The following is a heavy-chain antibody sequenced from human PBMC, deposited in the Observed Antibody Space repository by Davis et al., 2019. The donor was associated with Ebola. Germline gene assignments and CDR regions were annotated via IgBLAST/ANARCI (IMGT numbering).Heavy chain of an antibody. V-gene: IGHV3-73*01. J-gene: IGHJ4*02. Sequence: GGSLRLSCSASGFTFSGSAMHWVRQASGKGLEWVGRIRSKANSYATAYAASVKGRFTISRDDSKNTAYLQMNSLKTEDTAVYYCTTPGESITMVQGPTDYWGQGTLVTVSS. CDR1: GFTFSGSA. CDR3: TTPGESITMVQGPTDY. CDR2: IRSKANSYAT. D-gene: IGHD3-10*01.